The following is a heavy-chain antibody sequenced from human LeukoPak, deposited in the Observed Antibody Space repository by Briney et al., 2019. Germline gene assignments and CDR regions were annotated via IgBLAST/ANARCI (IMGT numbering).Heavy chain of an antibody. CDR3: ARGWGGYCSSTSCYAMIDP. Sequence: GGSLRLSCAASGFTVSSNYMNWVRQAPGKGLEWVSIIYSGGSTYYADSVKGRFTISRDISKNTLHLQMNSLRAEDTAVYYCARGWGGYCSSTSCYAMIDPWGQGTLVTVSS. CDR1: GFTVSSNY. D-gene: IGHD2-2*01. CDR2: IYSGGST. V-gene: IGHV3-53*01. J-gene: IGHJ5*02.